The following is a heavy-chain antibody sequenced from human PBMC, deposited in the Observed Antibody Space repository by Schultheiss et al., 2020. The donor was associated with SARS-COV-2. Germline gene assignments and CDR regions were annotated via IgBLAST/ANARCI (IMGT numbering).Heavy chain of an antibody. J-gene: IGHJ3*02. CDR2: IYYSGST. CDR3: ARGYYDFWSGSPDAFDI. Sequence: SETLSLTCTVSGGSISSGGYYWSWIRQHPGKGLEWIGYIYYSGSTYYNPSLKSRVTISVDTSKNQFSLKLSSVTAADTAVYYCARGYYDFWSGSPDAFDIWGQGTMVTVSS. V-gene: IGHV4-31*03. CDR1: GGSISSGGYY. D-gene: IGHD3-3*01.